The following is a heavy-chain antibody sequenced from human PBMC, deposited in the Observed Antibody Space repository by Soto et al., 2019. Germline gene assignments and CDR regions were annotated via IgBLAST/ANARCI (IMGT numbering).Heavy chain of an antibody. V-gene: IGHV3-53*04. D-gene: IGHD6-13*01. CDR1: GFTVSSNY. J-gene: IGHJ3*02. Sequence: GSLRLSCAASGFTVSSNYMSWVRQAPGKGLEWVSVIYSGGSTYYADSVRGRFTISRHNSKNTLYLQMNSLRAEDTAVYYCARGKQQLVRSGSRADAYDISGQGTMVTVSS. CDR2: IYSGGST. CDR3: ARGKQQLVRSGSRADAYDI.